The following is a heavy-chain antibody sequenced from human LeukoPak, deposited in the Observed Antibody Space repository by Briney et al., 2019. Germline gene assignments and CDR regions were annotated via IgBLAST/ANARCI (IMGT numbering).Heavy chain of an antibody. CDR3: ARACHIGEVWDYFDY. CDR1: GFTFSSYA. Sequence: PGGSLRLSCAASGFTFSSYAMHWVRQAPGKGLDYVSAISSNGGSTYYANSVKGRFTISRDNSKNTLYLQMGSLRAEDMAVYYCARACHIGEVWDYFDYWGQGTLVTVSS. D-gene: IGHD3-16*01. J-gene: IGHJ4*02. CDR2: ISSNGGST. V-gene: IGHV3-64*01.